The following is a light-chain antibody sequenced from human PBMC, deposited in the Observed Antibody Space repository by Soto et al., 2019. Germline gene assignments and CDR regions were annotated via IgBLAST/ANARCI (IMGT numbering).Light chain of an antibody. Sequence: QSVLTQPASVSGSPGQSITISCTGTSSDVGGYSYISWYQHNPGRAPKLMIYDVSNRPSGVSDRFSGSKSGNTASLTISRLQAEDDADYHCSSYTTSSTYVFGSGTRSPX. J-gene: IGLJ1*01. CDR3: SSYTTSSTYV. CDR1: SSDVGGYSY. V-gene: IGLV2-14*03. CDR2: DVS.